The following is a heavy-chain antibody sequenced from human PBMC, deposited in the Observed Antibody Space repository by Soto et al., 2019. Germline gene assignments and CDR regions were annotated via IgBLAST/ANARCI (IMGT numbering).Heavy chain of an antibody. Sequence: QVQLQESGPGLVKPSETLSLTCTVSGGSISSYYWSWIRQPPGKGLEWIGYIYYSGSTNYNPSLKSRVTISVDTSKNPFSLKLSSVTAADTAVYYCARLLFGAANWFDPWGQGTLVTVSS. CDR3: ARLLFGAANWFDP. CDR1: GGSISSYY. CDR2: IYYSGST. J-gene: IGHJ5*02. D-gene: IGHD3-10*01. V-gene: IGHV4-59*01.